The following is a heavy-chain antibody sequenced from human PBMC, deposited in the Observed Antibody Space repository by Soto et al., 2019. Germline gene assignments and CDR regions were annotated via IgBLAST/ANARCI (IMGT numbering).Heavy chain of an antibody. J-gene: IGHJ4*02. CDR1: GVTFSDCA. D-gene: IGHD3-16*02. CDR3: AKDSPPIAY. CDR2: ISCDGSNK. Sequence: GGSPRLSCAASGVTFSDCAMSWVRQDPGKGLEWVAIISCDGSNKYYADSVEGRFTISRDNSKNRLFLQMNSLRPEDTAVYYSAKDSPPIAYWGQGTLVTVSS. V-gene: IGHV3-30*18.